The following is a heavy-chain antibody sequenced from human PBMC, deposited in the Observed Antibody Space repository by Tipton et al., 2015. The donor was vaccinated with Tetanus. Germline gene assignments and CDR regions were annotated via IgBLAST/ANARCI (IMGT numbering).Heavy chain of an antibody. J-gene: IGHJ4*02. Sequence: TLSLTCAVSGGSIRSSNWWSWVRQTPGKGLEWIGEIYHSGTTNYNPSLKSRVTMSVDNSKNQFSLKLNSVTAADTAVYYCARANNEFPKKGPFDSWGQGSLVIVSS. V-gene: IGHV4-4*02. CDR3: ARANNEFPKKGPFDS. CDR2: IYHSGTT. CDR1: GGSIRSSNW. D-gene: IGHD1-1*01.